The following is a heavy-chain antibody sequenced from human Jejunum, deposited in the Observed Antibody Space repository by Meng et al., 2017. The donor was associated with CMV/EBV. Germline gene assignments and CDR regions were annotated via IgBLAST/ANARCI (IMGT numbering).Heavy chain of an antibody. D-gene: IGHD6-19*01. V-gene: IGHV2-5*02. J-gene: IGHJ5*02. Sequence: QITLQESGPPLVKPTQTRTLTCSFSGFSLTTNGVGVGWIRRPPGKALEWLALIYWDDDIHYSPSLKNRLTIIKDTSKNRVVLIMTDMDPVDTATYYCAYRRGGGSGWNWFGPWGQGTLVTVSS. CDR2: IYWDDDI. CDR3: AYRRGGGSGWNWFGP. CDR1: GFSLTTNGVG.